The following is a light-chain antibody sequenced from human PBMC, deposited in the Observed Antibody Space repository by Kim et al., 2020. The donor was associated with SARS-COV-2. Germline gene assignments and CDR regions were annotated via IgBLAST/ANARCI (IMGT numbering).Light chain of an antibody. CDR3: QQRSNWIT. Sequence: MAPGERATRAGRASQDVSSYLAWYQQKPVQAPRLLIYHASIRATGIPARFSGSGSGTDFTLTISSLESEDFAVYYCQQRSNWITFGQGTRLEIK. CDR1: QDVSSY. V-gene: IGKV3-11*01. CDR2: HAS. J-gene: IGKJ5*01.